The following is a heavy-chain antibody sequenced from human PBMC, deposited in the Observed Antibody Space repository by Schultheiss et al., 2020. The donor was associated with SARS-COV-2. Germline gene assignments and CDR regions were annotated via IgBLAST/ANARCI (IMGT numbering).Heavy chain of an antibody. CDR3: ASLGYCSGGSCPDAFDI. Sequence: GGSLRLSCKGSGYSFTSYWISWVRQAPGQGLEWMGWISAYNGNTNYAQKLQGRVTMTTDTSTSTAYMELRSLRSDDTAVYYCASLGYCSGGSCPDAFDIWGQGTMVTVSS. J-gene: IGHJ3*02. V-gene: IGHV1-18*04. D-gene: IGHD2-15*01. CDR1: GYSFTSYW. CDR2: ISAYNGNT.